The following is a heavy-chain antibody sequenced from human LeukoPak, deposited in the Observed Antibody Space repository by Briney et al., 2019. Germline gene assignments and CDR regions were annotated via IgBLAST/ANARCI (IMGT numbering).Heavy chain of an antibody. CDR3: AREGYYYDSSGYYYIDY. CDR2: ISGSGGST. D-gene: IGHD3-22*01. Sequence: GGTLRLSCAASGFTFSSYGMSWVRQAPGKGLEWVSAISGSGGSTYYADSVKGRFTISRDNSKNTLYLQMNSLRAEDTAVYYCAREGYYYDSSGYYYIDYWGQGTLVTVSS. CDR1: GFTFSSYG. J-gene: IGHJ4*02. V-gene: IGHV3-23*01.